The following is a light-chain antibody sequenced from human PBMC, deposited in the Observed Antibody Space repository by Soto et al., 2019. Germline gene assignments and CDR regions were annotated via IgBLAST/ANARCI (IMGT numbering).Light chain of an antibody. CDR3: GTWDSSLSARV. Sequence: QSVLTQPPSVSAAPGQKVTISCSGSSSNIGNNYVSWYQQLPGAAPKLLIYENNKRPSGIPGRFSGSKSGKSATLSITGLKTGDEADYHCGTWDSSLSARVLGGGTQVTVL. J-gene: IGLJ2*01. V-gene: IGLV1-51*02. CDR2: ENN. CDR1: SSNIGNNY.